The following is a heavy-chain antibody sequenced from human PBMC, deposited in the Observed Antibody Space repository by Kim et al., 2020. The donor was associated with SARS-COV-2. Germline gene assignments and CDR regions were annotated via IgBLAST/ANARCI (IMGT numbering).Heavy chain of an antibody. V-gene: IGHV4-59*01. Sequence: RQIRVTISVDTSKTQFSLKLSSVTAADTAVYYCARDLIVGATHYYGMDVWGQGTTVTVSS. CDR3: ARDLIVGATHYYGMDV. D-gene: IGHD1-26*01. J-gene: IGHJ6*02.